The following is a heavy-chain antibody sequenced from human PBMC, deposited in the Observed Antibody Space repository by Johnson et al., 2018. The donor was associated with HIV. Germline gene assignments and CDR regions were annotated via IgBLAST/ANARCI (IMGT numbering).Heavy chain of an antibody. CDR3: ARDLDTGGAIGAFDI. V-gene: IGHV3-30*04. Sequence: QVQLVESGGGVVQPGRSLRLSCAASGFTFSSYAMHWVRQAPGKGLEWVAVISYNGSNEYYADSVKGRFTISRDNSKNTLYLQMNSLRAEDTALYYCARDLDTGGAIGAFDIWGQGTMVTVSS. CDR1: GFTFSSYA. J-gene: IGHJ3*02. D-gene: IGHD3-10*01. CDR2: ISYNGSNE.